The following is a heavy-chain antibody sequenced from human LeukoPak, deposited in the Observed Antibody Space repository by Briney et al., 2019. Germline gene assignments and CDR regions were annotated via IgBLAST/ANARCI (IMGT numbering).Heavy chain of an antibody. CDR2: TYYRSKWYN. CDR1: GDSVSSKSAA. CDR3: LRTGGIDY. V-gene: IGHV6-1*01. Sequence: SQTLSLTCAISGDSVSSKSAAWNWVRQSPSRGLEWLGRTYYRSKWYNEYAISVKSRININPDTSKNQFSLQLNSVTPEDTAVYCCLRTGGIDYWGQGTLVTVSS. J-gene: IGHJ4*02.